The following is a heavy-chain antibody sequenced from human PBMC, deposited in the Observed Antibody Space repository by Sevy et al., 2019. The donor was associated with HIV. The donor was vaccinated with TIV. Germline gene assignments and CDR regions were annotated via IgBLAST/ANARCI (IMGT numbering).Heavy chain of an antibody. Sequence: SETLSLTCTVSGDSITSYYWNWIRQPPGKGLEWIGYIHYSGSTNYNPSLKSRVSISVDTSKNQFSLKLGSVTAADTAVYYWAKGIAVAGPFDYWGQGNLVTVSS. V-gene: IGHV4-59*01. CDR2: IHYSGST. CDR1: GDSITSYY. CDR3: AKGIAVAGPFDY. D-gene: IGHD6-19*01. J-gene: IGHJ4*02.